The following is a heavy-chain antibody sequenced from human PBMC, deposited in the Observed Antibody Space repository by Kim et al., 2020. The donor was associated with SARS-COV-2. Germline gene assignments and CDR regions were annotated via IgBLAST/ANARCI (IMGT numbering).Heavy chain of an antibody. V-gene: IGHV3-9*01. J-gene: IGHJ4*02. CDR3: ATSRFLKEYYFDY. Sequence: YADSVKGRFTISRDNAKNSLYLQMNSLRAEDTALYYCATSRFLKEYYFDYWGQGTLVTVSS. D-gene: IGHD3-3*01.